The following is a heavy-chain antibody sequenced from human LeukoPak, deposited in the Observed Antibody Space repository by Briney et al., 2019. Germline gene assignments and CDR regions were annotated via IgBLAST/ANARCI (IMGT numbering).Heavy chain of an antibody. CDR3: AKDRLRYCSSTSCYVAFDY. Sequence: GRSLRLSCAASAFTFSSYAMHWVRQAPGKGLEWVAVISYDGSNKYYADSVKGRFTISRDNSKNTLYLQMNSLRAEDTAVYYCAKDRLRYCSSTSCYVAFDYWGQGTLVTVSS. CDR1: AFTFSSYA. D-gene: IGHD2-2*01. CDR2: ISYDGSNK. V-gene: IGHV3-30*04. J-gene: IGHJ4*02.